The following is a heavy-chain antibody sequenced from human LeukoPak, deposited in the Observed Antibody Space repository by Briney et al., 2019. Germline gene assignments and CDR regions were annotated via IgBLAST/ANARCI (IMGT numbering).Heavy chain of an antibody. CDR2: INSDGSST. J-gene: IGHJ5*02. Sequence: GGSLRLSCAASGFTVSSNYMHWVRQAPGKGLVWVSRINSDGSSTSYADSVKGRFTISRDNAKNTLYLQMNSLRAEDTAVYYCTRVAGCSSTSCYSNWFDPWGQGTLVTVSS. CDR1: GFTVSSNY. V-gene: IGHV3-74*01. D-gene: IGHD2-2*02. CDR3: TRVAGCSSTSCYSNWFDP.